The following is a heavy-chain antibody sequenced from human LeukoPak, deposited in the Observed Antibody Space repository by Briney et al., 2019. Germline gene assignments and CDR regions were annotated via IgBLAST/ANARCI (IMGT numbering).Heavy chain of an antibody. CDR1: GGSFSGYY. Sequence: SETPSLTCAVYGGSFSGYYWSWIRQPPGKGLEWIGEINHSGSTNYNPSLKSRVTISVDTSKNQFSLKLSSVTAADTAVYYCARGLDYYDSSGYFLWGQGTLVTVSS. J-gene: IGHJ4*02. CDR3: ARGLDYYDSSGYFL. CDR2: INHSGST. D-gene: IGHD3-22*01. V-gene: IGHV4-34*01.